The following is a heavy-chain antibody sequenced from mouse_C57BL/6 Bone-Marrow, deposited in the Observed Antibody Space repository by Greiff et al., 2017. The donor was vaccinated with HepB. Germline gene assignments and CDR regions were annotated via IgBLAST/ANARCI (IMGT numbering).Heavy chain of an antibody. D-gene: IGHD3-3*01. CDR3: ATGPYYFDY. Sequence: VQLQQSGAELVRPGASVKLSCTASGFNIKDDYMHWVKQRPEQGLEWIGWIDPENGNTKYAPKFQGKATITADTSSNTAYLQLSSLTSEDTAIYYCATGPYYFDYWGQGTTLTVSS. J-gene: IGHJ2*01. V-gene: IGHV14-4*01. CDR2: IDPENGNT. CDR1: GFNIKDDY.